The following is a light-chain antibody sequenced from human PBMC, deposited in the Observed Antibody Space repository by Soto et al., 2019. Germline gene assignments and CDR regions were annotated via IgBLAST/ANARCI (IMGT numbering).Light chain of an antibody. J-gene: IGKJ5*01. CDR3: QQAASFPIT. Sequence: DIQMTQSPSSVSASVGDRVTITCGASQGVSTWLAWYQQKPGKAPNLLIYTASSLQSGVPSRFSGSGSGTDFTLTINGLQPEDFATYYCQQAASFPITFGQGTRLEI. V-gene: IGKV1-12*01. CDR1: QGVSTW. CDR2: TAS.